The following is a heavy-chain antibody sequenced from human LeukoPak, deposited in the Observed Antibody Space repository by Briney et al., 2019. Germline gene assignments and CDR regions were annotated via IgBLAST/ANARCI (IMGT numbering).Heavy chain of an antibody. Sequence: GASVKVSRKASGYTFTSYGISWVRQAPGQGLEWMGWISAYNGNTNYAQKLQGRVTVTTDTSTSTAYMELRSLRSDDTAVYYCARDLTGDNWFDPWGQGTLVTVSS. CDR3: ARDLTGDNWFDP. D-gene: IGHD3-9*01. CDR1: GYTFTSYG. CDR2: ISAYNGNT. V-gene: IGHV1-18*01. J-gene: IGHJ5*02.